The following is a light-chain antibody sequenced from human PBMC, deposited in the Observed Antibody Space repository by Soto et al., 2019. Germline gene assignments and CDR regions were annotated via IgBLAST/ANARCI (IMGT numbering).Light chain of an antibody. CDR1: QRISSW. Sequence: DIQMTQSPSTLSASVGDRVTITCRASQRISSWLAWYQQKPGTAPKLLIYTASTLESGVPSRFSGSGSGTEFTLTISSLQPDDFATYYCQQYNSYPWTFGQGTKVEIK. V-gene: IGKV1-5*03. CDR3: QQYNSYPWT. J-gene: IGKJ1*01. CDR2: TAS.